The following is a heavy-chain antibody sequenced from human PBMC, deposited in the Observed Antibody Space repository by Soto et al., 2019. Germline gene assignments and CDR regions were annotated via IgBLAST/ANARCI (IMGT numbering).Heavy chain of an antibody. J-gene: IGHJ6*02. CDR2: LIPIYDEP. CDR1: GFTFNVYG. D-gene: IGHD3-10*01. Sequence: QEQLVHSGAEVKNPGSSVKVSCKTSGFTFNVYGIHWVRQAPGQGLEWMGGLIPIYDEPYYAQKFQGRATISADNPKTTVHLELSSLKSDDTAIYFCARVREPHLDHYGLDGWGQGTTVTVS. CDR3: ARVREPHLDHYGLDG. V-gene: IGHV1-69*06.